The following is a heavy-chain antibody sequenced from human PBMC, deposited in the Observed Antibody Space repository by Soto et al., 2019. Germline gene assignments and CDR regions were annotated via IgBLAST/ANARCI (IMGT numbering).Heavy chain of an antibody. Sequence: QVQLVQSGAEVKKPGSSVKVSCKASGGTFSNYAISWVRQAPGQGLEWMGGIIPIFGTANYAQKFQGRVTITADEFTRTAYMELSSLRSEDTALYYCAVGSVDIVPTGMKPFDPWGQGTLVTVSS. CDR3: AVGSVDIVPTGMKPFDP. V-gene: IGHV1-69*12. J-gene: IGHJ5*02. CDR1: GGTFSNYA. D-gene: IGHD5-12*01. CDR2: IIPIFGTA.